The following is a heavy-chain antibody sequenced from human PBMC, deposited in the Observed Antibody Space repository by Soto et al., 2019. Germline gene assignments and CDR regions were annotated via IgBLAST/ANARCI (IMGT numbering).Heavy chain of an antibody. CDR3: AGGMVARLPAKYYYYYGMDV. CDR1: GFTFSSYD. CDR2: IGTAGDT. J-gene: IGHJ6*02. Sequence: GGSLRLSCAASGFTFSSYDMHWVRQATGKGLEWVSAIGTAGDTYYPGSVKGRFTISRENGKNSLYLQMNSLRAEYTAAYYCAGGMVARLPAKYYYYYGMDVWGQGTTVTVSS. D-gene: IGHD6-6*01. V-gene: IGHV3-13*01.